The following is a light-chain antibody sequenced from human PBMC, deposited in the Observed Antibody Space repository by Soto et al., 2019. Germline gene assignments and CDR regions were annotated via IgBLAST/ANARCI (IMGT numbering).Light chain of an antibody. CDR2: EAS. V-gene: IGKV1-5*03. Sequence: DIQMTQSPSTLSASVGDKVTSTCRASRNINKWLAWYQQKPGKAPKLLIYEASSLESGVPSRFSGSGYGTEFTLTISSLQPDDFATYYCQQYNSHPYTFGQGTQLEIK. CDR3: QQYNSHPYT. CDR1: RNINKW. J-gene: IGKJ2*01.